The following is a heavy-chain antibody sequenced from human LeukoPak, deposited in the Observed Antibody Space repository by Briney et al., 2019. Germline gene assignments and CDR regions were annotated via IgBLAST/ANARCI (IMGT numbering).Heavy chain of an antibody. CDR3: ARDLYYDFWSGYPKVFDY. D-gene: IGHD3-3*01. V-gene: IGHV1-18*01. J-gene: IGHJ4*02. CDR2: ISAYNGNT. Sequence: ASVKVSCKASGYTFTSYGISWVRQAPGQGLEWMGWISAYNGNTNYAQKLQGRVTMTTDTSTNTAYMELRSLRSDDTAVYYCARDLYYDFWSGYPKVFDYWGQGTLVTVSS. CDR1: GYTFTSYG.